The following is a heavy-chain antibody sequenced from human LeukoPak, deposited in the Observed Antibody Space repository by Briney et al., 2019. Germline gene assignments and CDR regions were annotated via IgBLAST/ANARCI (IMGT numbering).Heavy chain of an antibody. V-gene: IGHV4-4*07. D-gene: IGHD3-22*01. Sequence: SETLSLTCTVSGGSITYYYWSWIRQPAGRGLERIGRVSSTENTNYNPSLRSRVTISPDKSKNQFSLKLTSVAAADTAVYYCARQSGGSYVYFDYWGQGALVTVSS. CDR1: GGSITYYY. CDR3: ARQSGGSYVYFDY. J-gene: IGHJ4*02. CDR2: VSSTENT.